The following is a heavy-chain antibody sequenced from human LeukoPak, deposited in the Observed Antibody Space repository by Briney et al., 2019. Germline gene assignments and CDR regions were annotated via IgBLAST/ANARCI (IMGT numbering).Heavy chain of an antibody. V-gene: IGHV3-23*01. Sequence: GGSLSLPCAASGLPSSSYALSWVRQAPGRGLDWVSSISVGSTTYYLDSVKGRFTISRDNSKRTLYLQMHSLRAEDTALYYCAKCNLDNWREGFDIWAEGTMVTVSS. D-gene: IGHD1-1*01. CDR2: ISVGSTT. J-gene: IGHJ3*02. CDR1: GLPSSSYA. CDR3: AKCNLDNWREGFDI.